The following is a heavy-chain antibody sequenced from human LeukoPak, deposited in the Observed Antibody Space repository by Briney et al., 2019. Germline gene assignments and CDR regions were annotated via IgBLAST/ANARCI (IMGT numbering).Heavy chain of an antibody. CDR3: ARGRASMNYYYGVDV. J-gene: IGHJ6*02. V-gene: IGHV4-34*01. CDR2: VNHSGST. D-gene: IGHD1-26*01. CDR1: GGSFSGYY. Sequence: SETLSLTCAVYGGSFSGYYWTWLRQPPGKGLEWIGEVNHSGSTTYNPSLKSRVTISVDTSENQLSLKLTSVTAADTAVYYCARGRASMNYYYGVDVWGQGTTVIVSS.